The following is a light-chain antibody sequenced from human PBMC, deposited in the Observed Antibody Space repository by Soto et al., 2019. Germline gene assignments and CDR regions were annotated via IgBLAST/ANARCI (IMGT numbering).Light chain of an antibody. Sequence: EIVLTQTPLLSPVTLGQPASISCRSSRSLVASDGNAYLTWLHQRPGQPPRPLIYKVSQRLSGVPVRFSGSGAGTDFTLDISRVEAEDVGTYFCMQATQLRTFGQGTRLEIK. J-gene: IGKJ5*01. CDR2: KVS. CDR3: MQATQLRT. CDR1: RSLVASDGNAY. V-gene: IGKV2-24*01.